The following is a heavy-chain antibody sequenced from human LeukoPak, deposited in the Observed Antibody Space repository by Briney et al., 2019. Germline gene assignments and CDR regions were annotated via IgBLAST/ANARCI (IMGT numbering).Heavy chain of an antibody. D-gene: IGHD3-22*01. CDR1: GGSIGSGGYY. J-gene: IGHJ4*02. CDR2: IYYSGST. CDR3: ARTADDSSGLDY. Sequence: SETLSLTCTISGGSIGSGGYYWTWIRQHPGKGLEWIGYIYYSGSTYYNPSLKSRVTISVDTSNYQFSLKLSSVTAADTAVYYCARTADDSSGLDYWGQGTLVTVSS. V-gene: IGHV4-31*03.